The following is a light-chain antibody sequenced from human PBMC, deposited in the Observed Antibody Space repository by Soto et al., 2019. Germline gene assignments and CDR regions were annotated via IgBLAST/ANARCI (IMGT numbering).Light chain of an antibody. V-gene: IGKV1-33*01. Sequence: IQMTQSPSSLSASVGDRVTITCQASQDITNYLIWYQQKPGKAPKLLIYDASSLGTGVSSRFSGSGARTHFTLTISSLQPEDIATYYCQQFDSVPCTFGQWTKLEMK. CDR3: QQFDSVPCT. J-gene: IGKJ2*02. CDR2: DAS. CDR1: QDITNY.